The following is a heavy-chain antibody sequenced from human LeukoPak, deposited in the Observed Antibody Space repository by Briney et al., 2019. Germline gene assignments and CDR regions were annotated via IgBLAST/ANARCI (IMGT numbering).Heavy chain of an antibody. J-gene: IGHJ6*03. CDR2: INWNSGRM. D-gene: IGHD6-19*01. CDR3: AKDGQRRAVSVVTYMDV. CDR1: GFTFDDLA. Sequence: QAGGSLRLSCAASGFTFDDLAMHWIRQAPGKGLEWVSTINWNSGRMEYADSVKCRFTISRDNAKNSLYLQMNSLRDEDTALYYCAKDGQRRAVSVVTYMDVWGKGTTVTVSS. V-gene: IGHV3-9*01.